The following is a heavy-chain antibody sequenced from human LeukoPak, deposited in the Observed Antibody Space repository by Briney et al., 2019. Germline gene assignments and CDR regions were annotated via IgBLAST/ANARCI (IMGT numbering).Heavy chain of an antibody. Sequence: SETLSLTCAVSGGSISSSSWWSWVRQPPGKGLEWIGEIYHSGSTNYNPSLKSRVTISVDKSKNQFSLKLSSVTAADTAVYYCARTDSSGYYGDYWGQGTLVTVSS. CDR2: IYHSGST. V-gene: IGHV4-4*02. D-gene: IGHD3-22*01. CDR1: GGSISSSSW. CDR3: ARTDSSGYYGDY. J-gene: IGHJ4*02.